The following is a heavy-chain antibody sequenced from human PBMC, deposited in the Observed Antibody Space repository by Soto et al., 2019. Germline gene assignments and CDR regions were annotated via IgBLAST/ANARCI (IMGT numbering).Heavy chain of an antibody. CDR3: ARADYYGSSGYHLDY. Sequence: QVQLVQSGAEVKKPGASVKVSCKASGYTFSNFYIHWVRQAPGQGLEWMGIINPSGGSTSYAQKFQGRVTMTRDTSTSTVYKELSILRSEDTAVHYCARADYYGSSGYHLDYWGQGTLVTVSS. J-gene: IGHJ4*02. CDR1: GYTFSNFY. CDR2: INPSGGST. D-gene: IGHD3-22*01. V-gene: IGHV1-46*01.